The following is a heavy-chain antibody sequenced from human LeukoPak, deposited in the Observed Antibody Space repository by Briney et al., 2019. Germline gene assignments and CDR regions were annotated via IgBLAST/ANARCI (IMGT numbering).Heavy chain of an antibody. D-gene: IGHD3-22*01. CDR3: ARDSTYYYDSSGYPPDY. CDR2: INSSSSYI. CDR1: GFTFSSYS. Sequence: GGSLRLSCAASGFTFSSYSMNWVRQAPGKGLEWVSSINSSSSYIYYADSVKGRFTISRDNAKNSLYLQMNSLRAEDTAVYYCARDSTYYYDSSGYPPDYWGQGTLVTVSS. J-gene: IGHJ4*02. V-gene: IGHV3-21*01.